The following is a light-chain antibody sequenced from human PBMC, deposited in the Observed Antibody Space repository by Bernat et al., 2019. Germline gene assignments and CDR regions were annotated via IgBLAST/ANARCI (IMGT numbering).Light chain of an antibody. Sequence: EIVLTQPPGTLSLSPGERATLPCRASQSVSSTYLAWYQQKPGQAPRPLIYGASSRATGTPDRFSGSGSGTDFTLTISRLEPEDFAVYYCQQYGSSPRTFGQGTEVEIK. CDR1: QSVSSTY. CDR3: QQYGSSPRT. J-gene: IGKJ1*01. V-gene: IGKV3-20*01. CDR2: GAS.